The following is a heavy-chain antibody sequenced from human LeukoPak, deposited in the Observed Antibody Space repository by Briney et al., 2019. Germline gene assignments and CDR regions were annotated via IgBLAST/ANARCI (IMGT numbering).Heavy chain of an antibody. Sequence: PGGSLRLSCAASGFTFSSYAMSWVRQAPAKGLEWVSVIYRGGSTYYADSVKGRFTISRDNSKNTLYLQMNSLRADDTAVYYCARDRRVNYYYGMDVWGQGSTVTVSS. J-gene: IGHJ6*02. V-gene: IGHV3-66*01. CDR3: ARDRRVNYYYGMDV. CDR2: IYRGGST. CDR1: GFTFSSYA. D-gene: IGHD6-6*01.